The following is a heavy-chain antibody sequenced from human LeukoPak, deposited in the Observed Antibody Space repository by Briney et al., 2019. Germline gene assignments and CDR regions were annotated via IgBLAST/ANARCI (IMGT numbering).Heavy chain of an antibody. Sequence: GRSLRLSCAASGFTFSRNAMHWIRQAPGKGLEWVSYISSTGSYTDYADSVKGRFTISRDNAKNSLYLQMNSLGAEDTAVYYCARDRLQYSYGYDYWGQGTLVTVSS. CDR2: ISSTGSYT. CDR3: ARDRLQYSYGYDY. V-gene: IGHV3-21*05. D-gene: IGHD5-18*01. J-gene: IGHJ4*02. CDR1: GFTFSRNA.